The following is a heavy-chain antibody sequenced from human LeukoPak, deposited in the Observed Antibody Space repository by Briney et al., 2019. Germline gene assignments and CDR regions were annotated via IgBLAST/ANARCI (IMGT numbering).Heavy chain of an antibody. CDR1: RFTFSSYS. V-gene: IGHV3-48*01. CDR3: ARDENYDSWSGYGWFDP. D-gene: IGHD3-3*01. Sequence: GGSLRLSCAASRFTFSSYSMNWVRQAPGKGLEWVSYISSSSSTIYYADSVKGRFTISRDNAKNSLYLQMNSLRAEDTAVYYCARDENYDSWSGYGWFDPWGQGTLVTVSS. CDR2: ISSSSSTI. J-gene: IGHJ5*02.